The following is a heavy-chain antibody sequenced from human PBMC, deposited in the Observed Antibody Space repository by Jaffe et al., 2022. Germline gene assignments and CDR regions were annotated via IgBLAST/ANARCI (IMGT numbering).Heavy chain of an antibody. J-gene: IGHJ4*02. CDR1: GGSISSSSYY. CDR2: IYYSGST. D-gene: IGHD3-10*01. Sequence: QLQLQESGPGLVKPSETLSLTCTVSGGSISSSSYYWGWIRQPPGKGLEWIGSIYYSGSTYYNPSLKSRVTISVDTSKNQFSLKLSSVTAADTAVYYCASGSQGDYGSGSYYNENFDYWGQGTLVTVSS. CDR3: ASGSQGDYGSGSYYNENFDY. V-gene: IGHV4-39*01.